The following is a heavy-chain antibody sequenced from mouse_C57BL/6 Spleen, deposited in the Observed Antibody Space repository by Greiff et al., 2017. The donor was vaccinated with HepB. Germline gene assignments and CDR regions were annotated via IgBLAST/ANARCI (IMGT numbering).Heavy chain of an antibody. CDR1: GFSLTSYG. J-gene: IGHJ1*03. CDR3: ARRFPKDWYFDV. CDR2: IWSGGST. V-gene: IGHV2-2*01. Sequence: QVQLQQSGPGLVQPSQSLSITCTVSGFSLTSYGVHWVRQSPGKGLEWLGVIWSGGSTDYNAAFISRLSISKDNSKSQVFFKMHSLQADDTAIYYCARRFPKDWYFDVWGTGTTVTVSS.